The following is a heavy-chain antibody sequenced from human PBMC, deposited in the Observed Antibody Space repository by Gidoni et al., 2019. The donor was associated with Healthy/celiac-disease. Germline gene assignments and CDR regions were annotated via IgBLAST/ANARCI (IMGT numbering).Heavy chain of an antibody. CDR3: ARHREVLLRFGESPGYFDY. CDR1: GCSISSYY. V-gene: IGHV4-59*08. Sequence: QVQLQESGPGLVKPSETLSLTCTVPGCSISSYYWSWIRQPPGKGLEWIGDIYYSGSTNYNPSLKSRVTISVDKSKNQFSLKLSSVTAADTAVYYCARHREVLLRFGESPGYFDYWGQGTLVTVSS. D-gene: IGHD3-10*01. J-gene: IGHJ4*02. CDR2: IYYSGST.